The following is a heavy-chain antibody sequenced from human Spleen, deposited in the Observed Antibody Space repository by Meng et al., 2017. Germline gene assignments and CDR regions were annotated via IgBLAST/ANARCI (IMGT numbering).Heavy chain of an antibody. J-gene: IGHJ4*02. CDR3: ATDPDSSSWYAY. CDR1: GFTFSTYW. D-gene: IGHD6-13*01. V-gene: IGHV3-7*01. Sequence: GESLKISCAASGFTFSTYWMSWVRQAPGKGLEWVANIKQDGSEKYYVDSVKGRFTISRDNAKNSLYLQMNSLRAEDTAVYYCATDPDSSSWYAYWGQGTLVTVSS. CDR2: IKQDGSEK.